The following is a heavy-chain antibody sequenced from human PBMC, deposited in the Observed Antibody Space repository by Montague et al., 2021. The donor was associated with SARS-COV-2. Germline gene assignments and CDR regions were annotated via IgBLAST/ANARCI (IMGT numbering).Heavy chain of an antibody. CDR2: INHSGST. V-gene: IGHV4-34*01. CDR3: ASLTLMELWLSGYYFDS. CDR1: GGSFSGYY. D-gene: IGHD5-18*01. Sequence: SETLSLTCAVYGGSFSGYYWSWIRRPPGKELEWIGEINHSGSTNYNPSLKSRVTMSVDTSKKHFSLRLSSVTAADTAVYYCASLTLMELWLSGYYFDSWGQGILVTVSS. J-gene: IGHJ4*02.